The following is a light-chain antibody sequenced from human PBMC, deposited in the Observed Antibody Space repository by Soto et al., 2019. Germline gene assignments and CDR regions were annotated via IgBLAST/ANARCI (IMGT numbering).Light chain of an antibody. Sequence: QSALTQPPSASGSPGQSVTISCTGTSRDVGTYNYVAWYQQHPGKAPKLMIYEVNKRPSGVPDRFSGSKAGNTASLTVFGLQAEDEADYYCSSYAGSDVFVFGTGTKVTV. CDR1: SRDVGTYNY. J-gene: IGLJ1*01. V-gene: IGLV2-8*01. CDR2: EVN. CDR3: SSYAGSDVFV.